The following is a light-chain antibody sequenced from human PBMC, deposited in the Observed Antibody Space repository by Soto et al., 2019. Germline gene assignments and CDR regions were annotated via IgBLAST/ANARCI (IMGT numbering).Light chain of an antibody. J-gene: IGKJ4*01. CDR3: QQASSFPLT. V-gene: IGKV1-12*01. CDR1: QGINSW. Sequence: DIQMTQSPSSVSASVGDRVTITCRASQGINSWLAWYQQKPGTAPKLLIYASTSLQSGVPSRFSGSGSGTDFTLTISSLQPEDSATYYCQQASSFPLTFGGGTKVEIK. CDR2: AST.